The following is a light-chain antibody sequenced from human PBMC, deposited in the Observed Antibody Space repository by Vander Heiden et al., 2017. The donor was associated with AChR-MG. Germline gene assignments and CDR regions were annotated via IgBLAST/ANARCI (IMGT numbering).Light chain of an antibody. J-gene: IGLJ3*02. V-gene: IGLV2-11*01. CDR1: STNVGAYNY. CDR2: DVV. CDR3: CSYAGTYSWL. Sequence: QSALTQPRSVSGSPGQSVTISCTGTSTNVGAYNYVSWYQHHPARAPQLLLHDVVKRPPGVPPRCSGAKTGNTAASPISCRQAADDADDFCCSYAGTYSWLFGGGTKVTVL.